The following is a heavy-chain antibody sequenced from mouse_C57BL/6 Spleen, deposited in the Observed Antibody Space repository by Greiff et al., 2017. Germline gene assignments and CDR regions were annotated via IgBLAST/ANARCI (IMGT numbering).Heavy chain of an antibody. V-gene: IGHV1-42*01. CDR1: GYSFTGYY. Sequence: EVQLQQSGPELVKPGASVKISCKASGYSFTGYYMNWVKQSPEKCLEWIGEINPSTGGTTYNQKFKAKATLTVDKSSSTAYMQLKSLTSEDSAVYYCARQEGYGSSYDGYWGQGTTLTVSS. J-gene: IGHJ2*01. CDR2: INPSTGGT. D-gene: IGHD1-1*01. CDR3: ARQEGYGSSYDGY.